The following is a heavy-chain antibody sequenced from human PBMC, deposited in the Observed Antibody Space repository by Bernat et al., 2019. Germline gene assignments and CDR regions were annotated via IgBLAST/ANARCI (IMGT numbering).Heavy chain of an antibody. V-gene: IGHV3-30*02. CDR3: AKCQAERWLQLPTGA. CDR1: GFTFSSYG. CDR2: IRYDGSNK. Sequence: VQLVESGGGFVQPGGSLRLSCAASGFTFSSYGMHWVRQAPGKGLEWVAFIRYDGSNKYYADSVKGRFTISRDNSKNTLYLQMNSLRAEDTAVYYCAKCQAERWLQLPTGAWGQGTLVTVSS. J-gene: IGHJ4*02. D-gene: IGHD5-24*01.